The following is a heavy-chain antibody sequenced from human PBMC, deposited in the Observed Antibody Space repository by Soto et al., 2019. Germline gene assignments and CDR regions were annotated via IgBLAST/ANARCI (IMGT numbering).Heavy chain of an antibody. CDR3: ARGYGGNDAFDI. D-gene: IGHD2-15*01. V-gene: IGHV4-59*01. J-gene: IGHJ3*02. CDR2: IYYSGST. Sequence: RRIRQHQGKGLEWIGYIYYSGSTNYNPSLKSRVTISVDTSKNQFSLKLSSVTAADTAVYYCARGYGGNDAFDILGQGTMVT.